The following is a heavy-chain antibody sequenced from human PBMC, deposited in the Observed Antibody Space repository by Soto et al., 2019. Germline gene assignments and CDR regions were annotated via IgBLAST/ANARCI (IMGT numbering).Heavy chain of an antibody. CDR1: GYTFTSYY. CDR3: ARDPLPFGSGSYYRIGVWFDP. Sequence: ASVTVSCKASGYTFTSYYMHWVRQAPGQGLEWMGIINPSGGSTSYAQKFQGRVTMTRDTSTSTVYMDLSSLRSDDTAVYYCARDPLPFGSGSYYRIGVWFDPWGQGTLVTVSS. CDR2: INPSGGST. D-gene: IGHD3-10*01. V-gene: IGHV1-46*01. J-gene: IGHJ5*02.